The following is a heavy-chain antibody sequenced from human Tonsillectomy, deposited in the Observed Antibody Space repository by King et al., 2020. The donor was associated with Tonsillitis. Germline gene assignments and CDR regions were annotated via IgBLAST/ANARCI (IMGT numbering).Heavy chain of an antibody. Sequence: VQLVESGGGLVKPGGSLRLSCAASGFTFSNAWINWFRQPPGKGLEWVGLIKSKTNGGTTDHAAPVKGRFTISRDDSKNTLYLQMNSLKTEDTAVYYCAGDTAMAVGAFDIWGQGTMVTVSS. CDR2: IKSKTNGGTT. D-gene: IGHD5-18*01. CDR1: GFTFSNAW. J-gene: IGHJ3*02. V-gene: IGHV3-15*07. CDR3: AGDTAMAVGAFDI.